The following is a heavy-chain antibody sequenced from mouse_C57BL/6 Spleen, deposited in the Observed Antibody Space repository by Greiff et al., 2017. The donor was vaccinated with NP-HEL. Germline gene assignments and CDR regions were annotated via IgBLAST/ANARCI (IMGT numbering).Heavy chain of an antibody. V-gene: IGHV1-72*01. CDR1: GYTFPSYW. CDR3: ARSRHYGNFDY. Sequence: QVHPNHRGSYLLKPGASVKLSCKASGYTFPSYWMHWVKQRPGRGLEWLGRIDPTSGGTKYNEKFQSKATLPVDKPSSTAYMQLSSLTSEDSAVYYCARSRHYGNFDYWGQGTTLTVSS. CDR2: IDPTSGGT. J-gene: IGHJ2*01. D-gene: IGHD1-1*01.